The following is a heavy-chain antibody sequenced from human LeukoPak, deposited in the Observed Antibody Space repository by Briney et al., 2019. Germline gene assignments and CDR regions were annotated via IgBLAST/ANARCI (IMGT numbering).Heavy chain of an antibody. D-gene: IGHD1-26*01. CDR1: GFSFSTYW. CDR2: INPDSSAT. Sequence: GGSPRLSCAASGFSFSTYWLHWVRQTPGKGLMWVSRINPDSSATSYADSVKGRFTISGDNAENTLYLRMNSLRREDTAVYYCVRGQEVWELLPDDGFDMWGQGTKVTVAS. CDR3: VRGQEVWELLPDDGFDM. J-gene: IGHJ3*02. V-gene: IGHV3-74*01.